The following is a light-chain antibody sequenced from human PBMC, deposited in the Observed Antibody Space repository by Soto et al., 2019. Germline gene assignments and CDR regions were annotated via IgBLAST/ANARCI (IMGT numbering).Light chain of an antibody. V-gene: IGLV1-40*01. CDR2: GST. J-gene: IGLJ2*01. CDR3: QSYDSSLYVV. Sequence: QSVLTPPPSVSGAPGQRVTISCTGSSSNIGAGYDVHWYQQLPGAAPKLLIYGSTNRPSGVPDRFSGSKSGTSASLAITGLQAEDEADYYCQSYDSSLYVVFGGGTKLTVL. CDR1: SSNIGAGYD.